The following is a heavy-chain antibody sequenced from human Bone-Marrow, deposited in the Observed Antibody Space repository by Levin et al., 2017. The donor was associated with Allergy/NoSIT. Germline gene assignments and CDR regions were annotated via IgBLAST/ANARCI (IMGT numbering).Heavy chain of an antibody. D-gene: IGHD2-2*01. Sequence: HPGGSLRLSCTASGFTFGDYAMSWFRQAPGKGLEWVGFIRSKAYGATTHYAASVKGRFTISRDDSKSIAYLQMNSLKVEDTAVYYCTREALFDTNCRYCSGARCYVDYWGQGTLVTVSS. J-gene: IGHJ4*02. V-gene: IGHV3-49*03. CDR1: GFTFGDYA. CDR2: IRSKAYGATT. CDR3: TREALFDTNCRYCSGARCYVDY.